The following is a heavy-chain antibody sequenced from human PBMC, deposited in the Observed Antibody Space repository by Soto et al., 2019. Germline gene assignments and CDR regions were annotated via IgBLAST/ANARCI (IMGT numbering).Heavy chain of an antibody. CDR1: GYNFSAYY. D-gene: IGHD5-18*01. J-gene: IGHJ4*02. CDR2: LNPRNGQT. CDR3: ARETYTSLVAY. Sequence: QVQLVQSGAEVKKPGASVKVSCQTSGYNFSAYYFNWVRQAAGQGPEWMGWLNPRNGQTGYVQKFRGRVTMTRDTPMATVYLELSRLTSEDTAIYFCARETYTSLVAYWGQGTLVTVSS. V-gene: IGHV1-8*01.